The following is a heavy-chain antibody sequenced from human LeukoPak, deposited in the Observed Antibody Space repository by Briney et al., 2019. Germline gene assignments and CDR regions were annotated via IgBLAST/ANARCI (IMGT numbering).Heavy chain of an antibody. CDR2: IYSSGST. D-gene: IGHD6-13*01. CDR3: ARGVGAPGTGGLSWFDP. J-gene: IGHJ5*02. CDR1: GVSIGSYY. Sequence: TSETLSLTCTVSGVSIGSYYWSWIRQPPGKGLEWIGYIYSSGSTNYNPSLKSRVTISLEPSKNQFSLKLSCVTAADTAVYYCARGVGAPGTGGLSWFDPWGQGTLVAVSS. V-gene: IGHV4-59*01.